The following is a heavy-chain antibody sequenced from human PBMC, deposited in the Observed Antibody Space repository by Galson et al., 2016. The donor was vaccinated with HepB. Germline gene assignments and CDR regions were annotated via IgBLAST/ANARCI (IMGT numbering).Heavy chain of an antibody. CDR3: ARRTSSWYYFDY. CDR2: IYHSGSS. V-gene: IGHV4/OR15-8*01. J-gene: IGHJ4*02. Sequence: ETLSLTCVVSGGSISCSNWWNWVRQTPGKGLEWIGDIYHSGSSNYNPSLKSRLTLSVDKSNNHVSLMLTSVTAADTAVYYCARRTSSWYYFDYWGQGTLVTVSS. D-gene: IGHD2-2*01. CDR1: GGSISCSNW.